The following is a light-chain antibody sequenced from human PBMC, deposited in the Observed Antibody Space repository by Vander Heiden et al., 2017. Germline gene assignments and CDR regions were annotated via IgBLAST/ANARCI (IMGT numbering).Light chain of an antibody. CDR2: AAS. CDR1: QGISSY. J-gene: IGKJ3*01. Sequence: IRITHSPSSFSPSTVYRVTITCLARQGISSYLAWHQQKPGKATKLLIYAASTLQSGVPSRCSGSGSGKDFPITISRLQDEDFATYYWQQYYSYPRTFGPGTKVDIK. V-gene: IGKV1-8*01. CDR3: QQYYSYPRT.